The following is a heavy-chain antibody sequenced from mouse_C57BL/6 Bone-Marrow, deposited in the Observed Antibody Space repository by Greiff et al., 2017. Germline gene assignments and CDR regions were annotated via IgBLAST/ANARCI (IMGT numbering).Heavy chain of an antibody. V-gene: IGHV1-26*01. J-gene: IGHJ1*03. CDR2: INPNNGGT. D-gene: IGHD1-1*01. Sequence: EVQLQQSGPELVKPGASVKISCKASGYTFTDYYMNWVKQSHGKSLEWIGDINPNNGGTSYNQKFKGKATFTVDKSSSTAYMELRSLTSEDSAVYDCARYGGVADWYFDVWGTGTTVTVSS. CDR3: ARYGGVADWYFDV. CDR1: GYTFTDYY.